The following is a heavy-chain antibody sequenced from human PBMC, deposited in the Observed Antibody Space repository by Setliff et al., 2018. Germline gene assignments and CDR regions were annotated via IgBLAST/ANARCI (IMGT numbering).Heavy chain of an antibody. J-gene: IGHJ3*02. CDR2: IYTSGST. V-gene: IGHV4-4*07. CDR3: ARKGISALSGAFDM. D-gene: IGHD1-26*01. Sequence: SETLSLTCTVSGGSISNYYWSWIRQPAGKGLEWTGRIYTSGSTNYNPSLKSRVTMSVDTSKNQFSLKLSSVTAADAAVYYCARKGISALSGAFDMWGQGTMVTVSS. CDR1: GGSISNYY.